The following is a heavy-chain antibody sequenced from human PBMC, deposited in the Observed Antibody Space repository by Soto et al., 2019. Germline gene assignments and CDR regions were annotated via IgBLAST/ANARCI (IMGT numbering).Heavy chain of an antibody. CDR1: GFTFSSYG. CDR2: ISYDGSNK. Sequence: QVQLVESGGGVVQPGRSLRLSCAASGFTFSSYGMQWVRQAPGKGLEWVAVISYDGSNKYYADSVKGRFTISRDNSKNTLYLQMNSLRAEDTAVYYCEKDIRFFEWLSAIDYWGQGTLVTVSS. D-gene: IGHD3-3*01. J-gene: IGHJ4*02. V-gene: IGHV3-30*18. CDR3: EKDIRFFEWLSAIDY.